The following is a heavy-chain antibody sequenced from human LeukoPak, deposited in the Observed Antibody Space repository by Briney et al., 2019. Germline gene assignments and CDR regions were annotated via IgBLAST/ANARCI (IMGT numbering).Heavy chain of an antibody. CDR2: ISGSGGST. CDR3: AKNTIFGVVTPDYFDY. Sequence: QSGGPLRLSCAASGFTFSSYAMSWVRQAPGKGLEWVSAISGSGGSTYYADSVKGRFTISRDNSKNTLYLQMNSLRAEDTAVYYCAKNTIFGVVTPDYFDYWGQGTLVTVSS. D-gene: IGHD3-3*01. V-gene: IGHV3-23*01. J-gene: IGHJ4*02. CDR1: GFTFSSYA.